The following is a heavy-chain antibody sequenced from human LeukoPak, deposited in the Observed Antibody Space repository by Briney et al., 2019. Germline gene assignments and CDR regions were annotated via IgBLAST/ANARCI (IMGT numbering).Heavy chain of an antibody. J-gene: IGHJ4*02. CDR3: ARDTKGYSYGYPFDY. CDR2: ISSSSSYI. CDR1: GFTFSSYS. Sequence: PGGSLRLSCAASGFTFSSYSMNWVRQAPGKGLEWVSSISSSSSYIYYADSVKGRFTISRDNAKNSLYLRMNSLRAEDTAVYYCARDTKGYSYGYPFDYWGQGTLVTVSS. V-gene: IGHV3-21*01. D-gene: IGHD5-18*01.